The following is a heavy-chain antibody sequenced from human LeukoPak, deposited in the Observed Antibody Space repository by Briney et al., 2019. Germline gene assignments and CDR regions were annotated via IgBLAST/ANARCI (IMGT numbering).Heavy chain of an antibody. D-gene: IGHD1-26*01. CDR2: IGGSGVT. V-gene: IGHV3-23*01. CDR1: GFTFHTYN. CDR3: ANRIVGDKHFDY. Sequence: GGSLRLSCEASGFTFHTYNMFWVRQAPGKGLEWVSSIGGSGVTYYADSVKGRFTNSRDNSKNTLYPLMTSLRVEDTAVYYCANRIVGDKHFDYWGQGTLVTVSS. J-gene: IGHJ4*02.